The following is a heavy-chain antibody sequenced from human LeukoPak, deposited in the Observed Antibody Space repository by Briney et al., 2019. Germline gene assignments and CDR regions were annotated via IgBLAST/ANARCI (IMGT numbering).Heavy chain of an antibody. D-gene: IGHD2-15*01. CDR1: GFTFSSYG. V-gene: IGHV3-33*08. CDR3: AGDCSGGSCYSDY. J-gene: IGHJ4*02. Sequence: GGSLRLSCAASGFTFSSYGMHWVRQAPGKGLEWVAVIWYGGSNKYYADSVKGRFTISRDNSKNTLYLQMNSLRAEDTAVYYCAGDCSGGSCYSDYWGQGTLVTVSS. CDR2: IWYGGSNK.